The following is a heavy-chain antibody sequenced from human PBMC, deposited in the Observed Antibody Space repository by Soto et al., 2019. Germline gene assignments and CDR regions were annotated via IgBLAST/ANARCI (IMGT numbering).Heavy chain of an antibody. J-gene: IGHJ4*02. CDR3: AKEGSSRVSRWDDY. CDR2: VSYDGNIK. CDR1: GFTFSNYG. Sequence: QVQLVESGGGLVQPGRSLRLSCAASGFTFSNYGMHWVRQAPGKGLELVAVVSYDGNIKFYVDSVTGRFTISRDNTKNPLLLHMNRLTVEDTAVYYCAKEGSSRVSRWDDYWGQGTLATVSS. V-gene: IGHV3-30*18. D-gene: IGHD6-6*01.